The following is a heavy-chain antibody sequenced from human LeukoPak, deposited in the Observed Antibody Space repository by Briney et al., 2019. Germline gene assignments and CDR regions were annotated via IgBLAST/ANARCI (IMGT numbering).Heavy chain of an antibody. CDR3: ARLESRSSSWYARRFYFDY. Sequence: KPSETLSLTCAVYGGSFSGYYWSWLRQPPGKGLECIGEINHSGSTNSNPSLKSRVTISVDTSKNQFSLKLSSVTAADTAVYYCARLESRSSSWYARRFYFDYWGQGTLVTVSS. CDR2: INHSGST. CDR1: GGSFSGYY. D-gene: IGHD6-13*01. J-gene: IGHJ4*02. V-gene: IGHV4-34*01.